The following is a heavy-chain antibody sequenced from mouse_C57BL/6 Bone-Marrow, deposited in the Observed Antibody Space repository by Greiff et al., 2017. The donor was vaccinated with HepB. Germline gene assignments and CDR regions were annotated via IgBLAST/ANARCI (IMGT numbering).Heavy chain of an antibody. Sequence: QVQLQQPGAELVKPGASVKMSCKASGYTFTSYWITWVKQRPGQGLEWIGDIYPGSGSTNYNEKFKSKATLTVDTSSSTAYMQLSSLISEDSAVYYCALITTVVPSYWYFDVWGTGTTVTVSS. CDR1: GYTFTSYW. CDR3: ALITTVVPSYWYFDV. CDR2: IYPGSGST. J-gene: IGHJ1*03. V-gene: IGHV1-55*01. D-gene: IGHD1-1*01.